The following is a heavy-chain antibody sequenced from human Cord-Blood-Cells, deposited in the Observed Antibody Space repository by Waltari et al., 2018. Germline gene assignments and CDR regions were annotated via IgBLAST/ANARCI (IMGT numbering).Heavy chain of an antibody. CDR1: GGSFSGYY. CDR2: INHSGST. V-gene: IGHV4-34*01. J-gene: IGHJ4*02. Sequence: QVQLQPWGAGLLKPSETLSLTCAVYGGSFSGYYWSWIRRPPGKGLGWIVEINHSGSTNYNPTLQGRFSMSVDTSTNQFSLRLSSVTAADTAVYYCARGRPNVVVIAGRYFDYCGQGTLVTVSS. D-gene: IGHD2-21*01. CDR3: ARGRPNVVVIAGRYFDY.